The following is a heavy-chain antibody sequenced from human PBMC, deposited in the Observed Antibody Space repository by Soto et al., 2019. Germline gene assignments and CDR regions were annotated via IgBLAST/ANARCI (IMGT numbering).Heavy chain of an antibody. CDR3: ARGIAGGWGDWFDP. CDR2: TYYRSKWYN. J-gene: IGHJ5*02. CDR1: GDSVSSNSAA. D-gene: IGHD3-10*01. Sequence: PSQTLSLTCVISGDSVSSNSAAWNWIRQSPSRGLEWLGRTYYRSKWYNDYAVSVGSRITINPDTSKNQFSLQLNSVTPEYRAASSCARGIAGGWGDWFDPWGQGNLVTVSS. V-gene: IGHV6-1*01.